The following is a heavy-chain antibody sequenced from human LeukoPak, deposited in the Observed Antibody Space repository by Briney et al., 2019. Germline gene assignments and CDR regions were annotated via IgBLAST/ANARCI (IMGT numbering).Heavy chain of an antibody. CDR2: MSGSGGTT. J-gene: IGHJ5*02. Sequence: PGGSLRLSCAASGFTFSTYGMSWVRQAAGKGLEWVSAMSGSGGTTYYADSVKGRFTISRDNSKNTLYLQMNSLRAEDTAVYYCAKNQVRGVIIERPLTSWGQGTLVTVSS. CDR3: AKNQVRGVIIERPLTS. V-gene: IGHV3-23*01. CDR1: GFTFSTYG. D-gene: IGHD3-10*01.